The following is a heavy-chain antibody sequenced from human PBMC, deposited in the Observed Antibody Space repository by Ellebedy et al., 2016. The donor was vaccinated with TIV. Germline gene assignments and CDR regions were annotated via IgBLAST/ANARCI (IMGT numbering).Heavy chain of an antibody. Sequence: SETLSLTCAVYGGSFSDYYWSWIRQPLGKGLEWIGEINHSGSTDYNPSLKSRVTISVDTSKNQFSLKLSSVTAADTAVYYCARGRTKLGYWGQGTLVTVSS. V-gene: IGHV4-34*01. CDR2: INHSGST. CDR1: GGSFSDYY. CDR3: ARGRTKLGY. J-gene: IGHJ4*02. D-gene: IGHD7-27*01.